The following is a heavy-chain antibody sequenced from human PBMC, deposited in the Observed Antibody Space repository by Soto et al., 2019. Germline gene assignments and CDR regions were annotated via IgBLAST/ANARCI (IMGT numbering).Heavy chain of an antibody. CDR3: ARDNTRNYYDSSGYYPDAFDI. Sequence: SETLSLTCTVSGGSISSYYWSWMRQPAGKGLEWIGRIYTSGSTNYNPSLKSRVTMSVDTSKNQFSLKLSSVTAADTAVYYCARDNTRNYYDSSGYYPDAFDIWGQGTMVTVSS. CDR2: IYTSGST. V-gene: IGHV4-4*07. D-gene: IGHD3-22*01. J-gene: IGHJ3*02. CDR1: GGSISSYY.